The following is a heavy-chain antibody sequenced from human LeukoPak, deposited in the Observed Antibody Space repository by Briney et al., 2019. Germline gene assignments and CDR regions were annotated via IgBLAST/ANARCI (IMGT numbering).Heavy chain of an antibody. CDR3: ARLGSGSYYEFDY. J-gene: IGHJ4*02. CDR2: MYYSGST. D-gene: IGHD1-26*01. Sequence: PSETLSLTCTVSGGSFTSSSCYLGWIRQPPGKGLEWIGSMYYSGSTYYNPSLKSRVTISVDTSKNRFSLKLSSVTAADTAVYYCARLGSGSYYEFDYWGQGTLVTVSS. CDR1: GGSFTSSSCY. V-gene: IGHV4-39*01.